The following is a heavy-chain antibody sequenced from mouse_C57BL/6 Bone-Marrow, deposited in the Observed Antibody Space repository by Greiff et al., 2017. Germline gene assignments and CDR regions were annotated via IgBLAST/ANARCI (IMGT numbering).Heavy chain of an antibody. Sequence: QVQLKQPGAELVKPGASVKLSCKASGYTFTSYWMHWVKQRPGQGLEWIGMIHPNSGSTNYNEKFKSKATLTVDKSSSTAYMQLSSLTSEDSAVYYCASPIYDGYLDYWGQGTTLTVSS. CDR3: ASPIYDGYLDY. J-gene: IGHJ2*01. V-gene: IGHV1-64*01. CDR2: IHPNSGST. CDR1: GYTFTSYW. D-gene: IGHD2-3*01.